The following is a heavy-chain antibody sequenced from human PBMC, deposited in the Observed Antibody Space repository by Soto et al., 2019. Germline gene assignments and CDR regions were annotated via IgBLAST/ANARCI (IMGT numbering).Heavy chain of an antibody. CDR3: ARDYSTSYYYYYYYMDV. Sequence: GGSLRLSCAASGFTFSSYSMNWVRQAPGKGLEWVSYISSSSSTIYYADSVKGRFTISRDNAKNSLYLQMNSLRAEDTAVYYCARDYSTSYYYYYYYMDVWGKGTTVTVSS. CDR1: GFTFSSYS. V-gene: IGHV3-48*01. CDR2: ISSSSSTI. D-gene: IGHD4-4*01. J-gene: IGHJ6*03.